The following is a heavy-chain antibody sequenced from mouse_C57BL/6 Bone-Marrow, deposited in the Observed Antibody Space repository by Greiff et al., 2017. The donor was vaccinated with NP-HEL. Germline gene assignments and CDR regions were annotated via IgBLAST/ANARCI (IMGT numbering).Heavy chain of an antibody. J-gene: IGHJ4*01. CDR1: GYAFSSSW. CDR3: ARWGDY. CDR2: IYPGDGDT. V-gene: IGHV1-80*01. Sequence: VMLVESGAELVKPGASVKISCKASGYAFSSSWMNWVKQRPGTGLEWIGQIYPGDGDTNYNGKLQGKATLTAAKSSSTAYMQLSSLTSEDSAFYFCARWGDYWGQGTSVTVSS.